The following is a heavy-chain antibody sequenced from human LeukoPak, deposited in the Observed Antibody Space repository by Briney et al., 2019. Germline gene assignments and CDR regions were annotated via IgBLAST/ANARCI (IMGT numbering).Heavy chain of an antibody. CDR2: YYYSGTYSGST. J-gene: IGHJ5*02. D-gene: IGHD5-18*01. V-gene: IGHV4-39*01. CDR3: ARHTAMGSPLHH. CDR1: GGSISSSSYY. Sequence: SGTLSLTCTVSGGSISSSSYYWGWIRPPPGKGREGIGSYYYSGTYSGSTYQNPSLKSRVTISVDTSKNQFSLKVTSVTAADTAVYYCARHTAMGSPLHHWGQGTRVTVSS.